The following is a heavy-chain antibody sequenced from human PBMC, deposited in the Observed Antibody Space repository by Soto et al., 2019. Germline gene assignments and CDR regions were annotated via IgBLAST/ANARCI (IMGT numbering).Heavy chain of an antibody. V-gene: IGHV4-34*01. CDR1: GGSFSGYY. D-gene: IGHD6-13*01. Sequence: SETLSLTCAVYGGSFSGYYWSWIRQPPGKGLEWIGEINHSGSTNYNPSLKSRVTISVDTSKNQFSLKLSSVTAADTAVYYCARGFLLPISSSWPPGFDPWGQGTLVTVSS. CDR2: INHSGST. J-gene: IGHJ5*02. CDR3: ARGFLLPISSSWPPGFDP.